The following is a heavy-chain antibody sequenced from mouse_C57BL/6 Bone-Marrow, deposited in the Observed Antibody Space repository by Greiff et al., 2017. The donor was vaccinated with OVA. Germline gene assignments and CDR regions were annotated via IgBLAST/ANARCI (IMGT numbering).Heavy chain of an antibody. Sequence: VQLQQPGAELVKPGASVKLSCKASGYTFTSYWMQWVKQRPGQGLEWIGAIDPSDSYTNYNQKFKGKATLTVDTSSSTAYMQLSSLTSEDSAVYYCARSRYWGRGTTLTVSS. CDR3: ARSRY. CDR2: IDPSDSYT. J-gene: IGHJ2*01. V-gene: IGHV1-50*01. CDR1: GYTFTSYW.